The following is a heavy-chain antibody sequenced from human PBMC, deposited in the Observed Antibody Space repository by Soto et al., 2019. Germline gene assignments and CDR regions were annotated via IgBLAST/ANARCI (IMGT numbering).Heavy chain of an antibody. V-gene: IGHV4-39*01. CDR3: ARLEGLATISYYFDY. D-gene: IGHD3-9*01. J-gene: IGHJ4*02. CDR1: GDSINSDNYY. CDR2: IYYRGNT. Sequence: QLQLQESGPGLVKPSETLSLTCSVSGDSINSDNYYWGWLRQPPGKGLEWSGSIYYRGNTYYNPSLKTRITIFLDKSKSQFSLKLHSVNAADSAVYFCARLEGLATISYYFDYWGQGTLVTVSS.